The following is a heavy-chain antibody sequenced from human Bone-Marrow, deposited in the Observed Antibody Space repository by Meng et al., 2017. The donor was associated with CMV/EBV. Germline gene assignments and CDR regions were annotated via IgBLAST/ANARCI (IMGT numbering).Heavy chain of an antibody. CDR2: ISAYNGNT. D-gene: IGHD3-16*01. Sequence: ASVKVSCKASGYTFTSYGISWVRQAPGQGLEWMGWISAYNGNTNYAQKFQGRVNMTRDTSISTAYMELSRLRTDDTAVYYCARGLFPGCYVFYWGQGTLVNVAS. CDR1: GYTFTSYG. V-gene: IGHV1-18*01. CDR3: ARGLFPGCYVFY. J-gene: IGHJ4*02.